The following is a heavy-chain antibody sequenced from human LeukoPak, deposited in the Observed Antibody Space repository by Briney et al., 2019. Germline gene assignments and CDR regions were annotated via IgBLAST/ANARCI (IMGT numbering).Heavy chain of an antibody. J-gene: IGHJ4*02. CDR3: ARGREGDIVVVPAANPNDY. Sequence: KSSQTLSLTCTVSGGSISSGGYYWSWIRQHPGKGLEWIGYIYYSGSTYYNPSLKSRVTISVDTSKNQFSLKLSSVTAADTAVYYCARGREGDIVVVPAANPNDYWGQGTLVTVSS. D-gene: IGHD2-2*01. CDR2: IYYSGST. V-gene: IGHV4-31*03. CDR1: GGSISSGGYY.